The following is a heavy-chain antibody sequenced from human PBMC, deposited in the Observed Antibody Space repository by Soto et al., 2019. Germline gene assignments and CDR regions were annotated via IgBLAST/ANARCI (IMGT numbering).Heavy chain of an antibody. CDR3: ALKVVTYYDN. J-gene: IGHJ4*02. V-gene: IGHV1-46*01. Sequence: QVQLVQSGGEVKKPGASVRISCRASRYSFTSTYVHWVRQAPGQGPEWMGIINPAGGTTYYAQKFQGRLTITSDTSTDTVFMDLNDLTSEDTAVYFCALKVVTYYDNWVQGTLLTVSS. D-gene: IGHD2-21*02. CDR1: RYSFTSTY. CDR2: INPAGGTT.